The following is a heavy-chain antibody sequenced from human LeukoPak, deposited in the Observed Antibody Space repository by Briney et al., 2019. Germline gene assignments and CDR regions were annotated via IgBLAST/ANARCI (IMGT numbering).Heavy chain of an antibody. J-gene: IGHJ3*02. CDR1: GGSVSSGGYY. Sequence: SETLSLTCTVSGGSVSSGGYYWSWIRQHPGKGLEWIGYIYYSGSTYYNPSLKSRVTISVDTSKNQFSLKLSSVTAADTAVYYCARAGRDSSGYYPTGGAFDIWGQGTMVTVSS. CDR3: ARAGRDSSGYYPTGGAFDI. V-gene: IGHV4-31*03. CDR2: IYYSGST. D-gene: IGHD3-22*01.